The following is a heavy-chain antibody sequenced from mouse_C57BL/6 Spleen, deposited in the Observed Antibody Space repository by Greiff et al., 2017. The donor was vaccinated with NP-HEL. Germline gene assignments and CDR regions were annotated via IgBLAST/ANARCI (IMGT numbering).Heavy chain of an antibody. V-gene: IGHV1-26*01. J-gene: IGHJ2*01. CDR3: ARRDYYGNFDY. CDR2: INPNNGGT. Sequence: EVKLQQSGPELVKPGASVKISCKASGYTFTDYYMNWVKQSHGKSLEWIGDINPNNGGTSYNQKFKGKATLTVDKSSSTAYMELRSLTSEDSAVYYCARRDYYGNFDYWGQGTTLTVSS. CDR1: GYTFTDYY. D-gene: IGHD1-1*01.